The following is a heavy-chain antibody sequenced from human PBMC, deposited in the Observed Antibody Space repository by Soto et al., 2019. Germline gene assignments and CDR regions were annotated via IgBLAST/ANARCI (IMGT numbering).Heavy chain of an antibody. CDR3: AKGGGTYYAGLFDS. J-gene: IGHJ5*01. Sequence: EVQLVESGGGLVQPGGSLRLSCEASGFIFSDYWMAWVRQGPGKGLEWVASIKKDGSEKYYGDSVRGRFTISRDKSKNSLFPQMNSLRAEDTALYYCAKGGGTYYAGLFDSWGQGALVTVSS. V-gene: IGHV3-7*03. CDR1: GFIFSDYW. D-gene: IGHD3-22*01. CDR2: IKKDGSEK.